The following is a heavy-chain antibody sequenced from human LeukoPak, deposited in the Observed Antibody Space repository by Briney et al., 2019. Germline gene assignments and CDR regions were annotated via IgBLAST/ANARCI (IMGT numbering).Heavy chain of an antibody. D-gene: IGHD2-15*01. CDR2: ISSSGSTI. Sequence: GGSLRLSCAASGFTFSDYYMSWIRQAPGKGLEWVSYISSSGSTIFYADSVKGRFTISRDNAKNSLYLQMNSLRGEDTAVYYCASPRVSYSYYYYMDVWGKGTTVTVSS. V-gene: IGHV3-11*01. J-gene: IGHJ6*03. CDR3: ASPRVSYSYYYYMDV. CDR1: GFTFSDYY.